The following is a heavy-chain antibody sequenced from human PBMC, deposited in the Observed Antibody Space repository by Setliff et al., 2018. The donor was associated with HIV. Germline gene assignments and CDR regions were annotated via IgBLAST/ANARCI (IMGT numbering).Heavy chain of an antibody. D-gene: IGHD3-3*01. CDR2: ISAYNGNT. CDR3: ARGYYNFWSGYYDSRFPNPIDAFDI. J-gene: IGHJ3*02. V-gene: IGHV1-18*01. CDR1: GGTFTNYI. Sequence: ASVKVSCKASGGTFTNYIYSWVRQAPGQGVEWMGWISAYNGNTNYAQKLQGRVTMTTDTSTSTAYMELRSLRSDDTAVYDCARGYYNFWSGYYDSRFPNPIDAFDIWGQGTMVTVSS.